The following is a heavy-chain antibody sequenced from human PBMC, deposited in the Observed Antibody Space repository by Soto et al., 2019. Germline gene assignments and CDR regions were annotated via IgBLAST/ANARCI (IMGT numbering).Heavy chain of an antibody. CDR3: ARDNIAVAGTSPDY. V-gene: IGHV4-34*01. D-gene: IGHD6-19*01. CDR1: GGSFSGYY. Sequence: PSETLSLTCAVYGGSFSGYYWSWIRQPPGKGLEWIGEINHSGSTNYNPSLKSRVTISVDTSKNQFSLKLSSVTAADTAVYCCARDNIAVAGTSPDYWGQGTLVTVSS. J-gene: IGHJ4*02. CDR2: INHSGST.